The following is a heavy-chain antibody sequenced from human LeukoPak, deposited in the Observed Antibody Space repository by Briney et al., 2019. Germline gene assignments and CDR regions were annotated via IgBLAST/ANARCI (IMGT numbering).Heavy chain of an antibody. CDR1: GGSISSYY. CDR2: IYYSGST. CDR3: ARQRDGYNLAFDY. V-gene: IGHV4-59*08. D-gene: IGHD5-12*01. Sequence: SETLSLTCTVSGGSISSYYWSWIRQPPGKGLEWIGYIYYSGSTNYNPSLKSRVTVSVDTSKNQFSLKLNSVTAADTAVYYCARQRDGYNLAFDYWGQGTLVTVSS. J-gene: IGHJ4*02.